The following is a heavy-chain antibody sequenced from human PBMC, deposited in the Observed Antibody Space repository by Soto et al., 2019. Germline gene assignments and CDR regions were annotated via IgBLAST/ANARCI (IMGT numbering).Heavy chain of an antibody. Sequence: QVQLQQWGAGLLKPSEALSLTCGVYGGSLSGYYWSWFRQPPGKGLEWIGEINHSGSTTYNPSLKSRVTISIDTSKNQFSLKLSSVTAADTAVYYCTRGLGGFPENWGQGTLVTV. V-gene: IGHV4-34*01. CDR3: TRGLGGFPEN. CDR1: GGSLSGYY. CDR2: INHSGST. J-gene: IGHJ4*02. D-gene: IGHD6-25*01.